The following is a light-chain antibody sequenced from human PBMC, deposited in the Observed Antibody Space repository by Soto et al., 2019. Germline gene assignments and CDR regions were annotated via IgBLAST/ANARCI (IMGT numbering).Light chain of an antibody. CDR2: VAS. V-gene: IGKV3-20*01. Sequence: EIVLTQSPGTLSLSPGERATLSCRASQSVSSSYLAWYQQKPGQAPRLLIYVASSSATGIPDRFSGSESGTDFTLTISRLEPEDVAVDYCQHYGSSSYTFGQGTQLEI. CDR3: QHYGSSSYT. CDR1: QSVSSSY. J-gene: IGKJ2*01.